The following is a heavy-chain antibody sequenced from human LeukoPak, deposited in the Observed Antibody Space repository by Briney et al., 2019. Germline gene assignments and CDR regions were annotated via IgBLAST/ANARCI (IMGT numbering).Heavy chain of an antibody. V-gene: IGHV1-3*01. Sequence: EASVKVSCKASGYTFTSYAMHWVRQAPGQRLEWMGWINAGNGNTKYSQKFQGRVTITADESTSTAYMELSSLRSEDTAVYYCARGDTIFVFGLDYWGQGTLVTVSS. CDR3: ARGDTIFVFGLDY. CDR1: GYTFTSYA. CDR2: INAGNGNT. D-gene: IGHD3-3*01. J-gene: IGHJ4*02.